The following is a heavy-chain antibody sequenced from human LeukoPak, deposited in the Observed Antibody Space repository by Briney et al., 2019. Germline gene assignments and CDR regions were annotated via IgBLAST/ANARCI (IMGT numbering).Heavy chain of an antibody. CDR1: GFTFSSYG. CDR3: ARDKGRGGPKQIDY. D-gene: IGHD4-23*01. V-gene: IGHV3-33*01. Sequence: PGGSLRLSCAASGFTFSSYGMHWVRQAPGKGLEWVAVIWYDGSNKYYADSVKGRFTISRDNSKNTLYLQMNSLRAEDTAVYYCARDKGRGGPKQIDYWGQGTLVTVSS. J-gene: IGHJ4*02. CDR2: IWYDGSNK.